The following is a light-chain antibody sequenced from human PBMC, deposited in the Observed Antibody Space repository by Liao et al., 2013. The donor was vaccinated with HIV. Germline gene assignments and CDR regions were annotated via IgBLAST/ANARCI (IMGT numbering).Light chain of an antibody. V-gene: IGLV3-21*04. CDR1: NIETKS. CDR3: QVWDSSSDHVV. CDR2: YDS. J-gene: IGLJ2*01. Sequence: SYELTQPPSVSVAPGETARITCGGNNIETKSVHWYQQKSGQAPVLVIYYDSDRPSGIPERFSGSNSGNTATLTISRVEAGDEADYYCQVWDSSSDHVVFGGGTKLTVL.